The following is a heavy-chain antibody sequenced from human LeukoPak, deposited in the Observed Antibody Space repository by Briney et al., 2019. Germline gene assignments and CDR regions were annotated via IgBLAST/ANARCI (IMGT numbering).Heavy chain of an antibody. D-gene: IGHD3-9*01. CDR3: ARDSYDILTGQNYYYYMDV. CDR1: GVSISSYY. CDR2: IYTSGST. Sequence: KASETLSLTCTVSGVSISSYYWSWIRQPAGKGLEWIGRIYTSGSTNYNPSLKSRVTMSVDTSKNQFSLKLSSVTAADTAVYYCARDSYDILTGQNYYYYMDVWGKGTTVTVSS. J-gene: IGHJ6*03. V-gene: IGHV4-4*07.